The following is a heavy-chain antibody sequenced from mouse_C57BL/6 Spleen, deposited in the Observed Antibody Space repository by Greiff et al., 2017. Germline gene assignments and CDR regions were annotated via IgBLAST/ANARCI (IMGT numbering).Heavy chain of an antibody. CDR3: ARDYYGSSPFAY. V-gene: IGHV5-17*01. CDR2: ISSGSSTI. J-gene: IGHJ3*01. Sequence: EVKLMESGGGLVKPGGSLKLSCAASGFTFSDYGMHWVRQAPEKGLEWVAYISSGSSTIYYADTVKGRFTISRDNAKNTLYLQMTSLRSEDTAMYYCARDYYGSSPFAYWGQGTLVTVSA. CDR1: GFTFSDYG. D-gene: IGHD1-1*01.